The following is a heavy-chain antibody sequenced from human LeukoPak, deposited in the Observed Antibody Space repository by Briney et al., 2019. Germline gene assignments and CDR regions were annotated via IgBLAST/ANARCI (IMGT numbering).Heavy chain of an antibody. CDR1: GFTFSSYA. CDR2: IRFDGSNK. V-gene: IGHV3-30*02. D-gene: IGHD6-13*01. CDR3: AKTVAAVGTLGYYYYMDV. Sequence: GGSLRLSCEASGFTFSSYAMHWVRQAPGKGLGGVAFIRFDGSNKNYADSVKGRFTISRDNSKNTLYLQMNSLRPEDTAVYYCAKTVAAVGTLGYYYYMDVWGKGTTVTVSS. J-gene: IGHJ6*03.